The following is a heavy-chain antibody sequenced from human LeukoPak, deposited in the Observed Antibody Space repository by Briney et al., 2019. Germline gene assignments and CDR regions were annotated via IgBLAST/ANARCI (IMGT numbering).Heavy chain of an antibody. CDR2: INHSGST. J-gene: IGHJ4*02. V-gene: IGHV4-34*01. CDR1: GGSFSGYY. Sequence: SETLSLTCAVYGGSFSGYYWSWIRQPPGKGLEWIGEINHSGSTNYNPSLKSRVTISVDTSKNQFSLKLSSVTAADTAVYYCARGGWLRFFDYWGQGTLVTVPS. D-gene: IGHD5-12*01. CDR3: ARGGWLRFFDY.